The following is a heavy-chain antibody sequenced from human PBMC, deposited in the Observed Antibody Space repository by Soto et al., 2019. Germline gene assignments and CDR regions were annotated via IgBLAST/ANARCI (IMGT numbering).Heavy chain of an antibody. D-gene: IGHD6-19*01. CDR3: ARRTVNIRTFYSGLKTHCFDY. V-gene: IGHV4-39*01. Sequence: QLQLQESGPGLVKPSETLSLTCAVSGGSISSSSYYWGCIRQPPGKGLEWLGSTYYSGSTYYTPSLPSRVAISVDPSKNQFSLKLNSVTAADTAVYYCARRTVNIRTFYSGLKTHCFDYWGQGTLVTVSS. J-gene: IGHJ4*02. CDR2: TYYSGST. CDR1: GGSISSSSYY.